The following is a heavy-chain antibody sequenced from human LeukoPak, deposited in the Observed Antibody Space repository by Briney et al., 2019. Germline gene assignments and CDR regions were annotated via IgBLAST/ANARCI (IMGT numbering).Heavy chain of an antibody. D-gene: IGHD4-17*01. Sequence: EASVKVSCKASGYTFTSDGISWVRQAPGQGLEWMGWISAYNGNTNYAQKLQGRVTMTTDTSTSTAYMELRSLRSDDTPVYYCARDPRWTTTVTTSPLNWFDPWGQGTLVTVSS. J-gene: IGHJ5*02. V-gene: IGHV1-18*01. CDR3: ARDPRWTTTVTTSPLNWFDP. CDR2: ISAYNGNT. CDR1: GYTFTSDG.